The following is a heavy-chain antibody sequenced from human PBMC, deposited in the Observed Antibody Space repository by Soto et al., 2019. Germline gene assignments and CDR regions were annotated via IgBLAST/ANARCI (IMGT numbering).Heavy chain of an antibody. D-gene: IGHD2-21*02. Sequence: PGGSLRLSCAASGFTFSSYAMHWVRQAPGKGLEWVAVISYDGSNKYYADSVKGRFTISRDNSKNTLYLQMNSLRAEDTAVYYWARGPSSYGGNSEYWGQGTLVTVSS. CDR2: ISYDGSNK. J-gene: IGHJ4*02. V-gene: IGHV3-30-3*01. CDR3: ARGPSSYGGNSEY. CDR1: GFTFSSYA.